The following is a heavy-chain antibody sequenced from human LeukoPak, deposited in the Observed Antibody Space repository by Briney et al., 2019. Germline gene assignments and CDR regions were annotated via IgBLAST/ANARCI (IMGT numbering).Heavy chain of an antibody. CDR1: GYTFTDYY. J-gene: IGHJ4*02. Sequence: GASVKVSCKASGYTFTDYYMHWVRQAPGQGLEWMGWINPNSGGTNYAQKFQGRVTMTRDTSISTAYMELSRLRSDDTAVYYCARTLWFGDYYFDYWGQGTLVTVSS. CDR3: ARTLWFGDYYFDY. D-gene: IGHD3-10*01. CDR2: INPNSGGT. V-gene: IGHV1-2*02.